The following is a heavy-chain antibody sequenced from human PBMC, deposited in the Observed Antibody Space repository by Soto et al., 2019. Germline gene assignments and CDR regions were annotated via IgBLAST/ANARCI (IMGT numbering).Heavy chain of an antibody. CDR2: ISAHNGNT. Sequence: QVHLVQSGAEVKKPGASVKVSCKASGYTFTSYGITWVRQAPGQGLEWMGWISAHNGNTDYAQQLQGRVIVTRDTSTSTAHLELRSLISDDTAVYYCARGRYGDYWGQGALVTVSS. CDR3: ARGRYGDY. CDR1: GYTFTSYG. J-gene: IGHJ4*02. V-gene: IGHV1-18*01. D-gene: IGHD1-1*01.